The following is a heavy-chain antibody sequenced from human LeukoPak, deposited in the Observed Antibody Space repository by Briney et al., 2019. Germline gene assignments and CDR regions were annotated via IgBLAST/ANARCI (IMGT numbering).Heavy chain of an antibody. CDR2: IIPIFGTA. D-gene: IGHD3-16*02. CDR3: ARGRLGELSLVDY. J-gene: IGHJ4*02. CDR1: GYTFTSYA. Sequence: SVKVSCKASGYTFTSYAISWVRQAPGQGLEWMGGIIPIFGTANYAQKFQGRVTITADESTSTAYMELSSLRSEDTAVYYCARGRLGELSLVDYWGQGTLVTVSS. V-gene: IGHV1-69*13.